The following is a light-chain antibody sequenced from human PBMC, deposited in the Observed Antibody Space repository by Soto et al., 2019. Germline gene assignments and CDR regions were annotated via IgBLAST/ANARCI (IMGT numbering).Light chain of an antibody. CDR3: QQYNSYWT. CDR2: KAS. V-gene: IGKV1-5*03. J-gene: IGKJ1*01. Sequence: DIQMTQSPSTLSASVGDRLTITCRASQSISSSLAWYQQKPGKAPKLLIYKASSLERGVPSRFSGSGSGTEFTLTISSLQPDDFATYYCQQYNSYWTFGQGTKVEIK. CDR1: QSISSS.